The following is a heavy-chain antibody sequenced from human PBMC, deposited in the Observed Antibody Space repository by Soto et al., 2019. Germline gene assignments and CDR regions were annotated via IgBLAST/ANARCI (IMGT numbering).Heavy chain of an antibody. V-gene: IGHV4-39*01. D-gene: IGHD3-9*01. CDR1: DDSINSDKYY. CDR2: IYYRGNA. J-gene: IGHJ4*02. CDR3: ARLEGLATISYSFDF. Sequence: QLQLQESGPGLVKPSETLSLTCSVSDDSINSDKYYWGWIRQPPGKGLEWIGSIYYRGNAYYNPSLQTRVTISLEKSRSQFSLKLNSVTAADSAVYFCARLEGLATISYSFDFWGPGALVTVSS.